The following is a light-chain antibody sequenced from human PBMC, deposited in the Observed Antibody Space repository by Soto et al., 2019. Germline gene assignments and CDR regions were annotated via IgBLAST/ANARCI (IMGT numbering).Light chain of an antibody. J-gene: IGLJ2*01. Sequence: QSALTQPASVSGSPGQSITISCTGTSSDVGSYNFVSWYQQHPGKAPTLMICEVIKRPSGISNRFSGSKSGNTASLTISGLQAEDEADYYCCSYTSSSSLVFGGGTQLTVL. CDR3: CSYTSSSSLV. CDR2: EVI. CDR1: SSDVGSYNF. V-gene: IGLV2-23*02.